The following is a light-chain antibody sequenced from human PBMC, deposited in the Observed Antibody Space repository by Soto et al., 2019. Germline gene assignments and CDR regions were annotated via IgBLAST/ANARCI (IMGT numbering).Light chain of an antibody. J-gene: IGLJ1*01. Sequence: QSVLTQPASVSGSPGQSITISCTGTNSDVGGYSYVSWYQQHPGKAPKLMIYDVDNRPSGVSNRFSGSKSGNTASLTISGLQAEDEADYYCSSYTSSSTLVFGTGTKVTVL. CDR2: DVD. CDR3: SSYTSSSTLV. V-gene: IGLV2-14*01. CDR1: NSDVGGYSY.